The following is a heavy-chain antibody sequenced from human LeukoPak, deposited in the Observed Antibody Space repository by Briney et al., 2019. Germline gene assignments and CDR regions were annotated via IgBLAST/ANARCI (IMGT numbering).Heavy chain of an antibody. Sequence: GGSLRLSCAASGFTFSTYAMSWVRQAPGEGLEWVSTISGSGGSTYYADSVKGRFTISRDKSKNTLYLQMNSLRAEDTAVYYCAKDFGTSGKFDYWGQGTLVTASS. CDR1: GFTFSTYA. CDR2: ISGSGGST. D-gene: IGHD1-1*01. V-gene: IGHV3-23*01. CDR3: AKDFGTSGKFDY. J-gene: IGHJ4*02.